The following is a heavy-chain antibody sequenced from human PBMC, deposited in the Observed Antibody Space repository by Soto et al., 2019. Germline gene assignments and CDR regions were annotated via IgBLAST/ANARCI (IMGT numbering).Heavy chain of an antibody. CDR1: GFTFSSYS. V-gene: IGHV3-21*01. D-gene: IGHD2-2*01. Sequence: GGSLRLSCAASGFTFSSYSMNWVRQAPGKGLEWVSSISSSSSYIYYADSVKGRFTISRDNAKNSLYLQMNSLRAEDTAVYYCARDRPDIVVVPAARYSSGWSFDYWGQGTLVTVSS. CDR2: ISSSSSYI. J-gene: IGHJ4*02. CDR3: ARDRPDIVVVPAARYSSGWSFDY.